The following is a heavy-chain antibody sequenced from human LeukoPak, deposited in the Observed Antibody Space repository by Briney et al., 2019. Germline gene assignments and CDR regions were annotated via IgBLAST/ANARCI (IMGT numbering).Heavy chain of an antibody. V-gene: IGHV1-2*02. J-gene: IGHJ4*02. CDR1: GYTFTGHY. CDR3: ARTLYIAAVPGGFAY. D-gene: IGHD6-13*01. CDR2: INPKNAGT. Sequence: GASVKLSCKASGYTFTGHYLHWGRQAPGQGLEWMGWINPKNAGTNFAQRFQGRVTMTRDTSISTVYMELSRLRSDDTALYYCARTLYIAAVPGGFAYWGQGSLVTVSS.